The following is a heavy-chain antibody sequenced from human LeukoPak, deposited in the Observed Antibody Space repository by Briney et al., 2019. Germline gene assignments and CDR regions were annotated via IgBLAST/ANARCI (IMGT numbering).Heavy chain of an antibody. Sequence: GGTLRLSCAASGFTFSSYGMSWVRQAPGKGLEWVSAISGSGGSTYYADSVKGRFTISRDNSKNTLYLQMNSLRAEDTAVYYCAKDLSGYITMAGGFDYWGQGTLVTVSS. CDR3: AKDLSGYITMAGGFDY. CDR2: ISGSGGST. D-gene: IGHD3-10*02. CDR1: GFTFSSYG. J-gene: IGHJ4*02. V-gene: IGHV3-23*01.